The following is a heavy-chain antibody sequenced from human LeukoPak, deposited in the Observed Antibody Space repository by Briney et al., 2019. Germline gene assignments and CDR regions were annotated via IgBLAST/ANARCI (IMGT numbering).Heavy chain of an antibody. Sequence: GGSLRLSCAASGFTFSSYWMHWVRQAPGKGLVWVSRINSDGSSTSYADSVKGRFTISRDNAKNTLYLQMNSLKTEDTAVYYCTRRGYYYMDVWGKGTTVTVSS. CDR3: TRRGYYYMDV. CDR1: GFTFSSYW. V-gene: IGHV3-74*01. CDR2: INSDGSST. J-gene: IGHJ6*03.